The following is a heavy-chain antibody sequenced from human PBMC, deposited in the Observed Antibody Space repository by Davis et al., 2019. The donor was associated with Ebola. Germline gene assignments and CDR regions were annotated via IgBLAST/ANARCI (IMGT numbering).Heavy chain of an antibody. CDR1: GFSLSTSGVG. D-gene: IGHD4-17*01. Sequence: SGPTLVKPTQTLTLTCTFSGFSLSTSGVGVAWIRQPPGKALEWLTLIYWDDDKRYSPSLKNRLTITKDTSKNQVVLIMTNMDPVDTATYYCAHSPYGDRRVGAFDVWGQGTFVTVSS. CDR2: IYWDDDK. V-gene: IGHV2-5*02. J-gene: IGHJ3*01. CDR3: AHSPYGDRRVGAFDV.